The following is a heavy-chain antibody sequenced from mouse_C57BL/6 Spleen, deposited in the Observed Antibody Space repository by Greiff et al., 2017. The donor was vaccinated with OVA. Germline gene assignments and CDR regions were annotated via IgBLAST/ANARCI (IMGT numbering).Heavy chain of an antibody. CDR1: GFSLTSYG. D-gene: IGHD2-3*01. J-gene: IGHJ3*01. V-gene: IGHV2-2*01. Sequence: VQLQQSGPGLVQPSQSLSITCTVSGFSLTSYGVHWVRQSPGKGLEWLGVIWSGGSTDYNAAFISRLGISKDNSKSQVFFKMNSLQADDTAIYYCARKGDGLWFAYWGQGTLVTVSA. CDR3: ARKGDGLWFAY. CDR2: IWSGGST.